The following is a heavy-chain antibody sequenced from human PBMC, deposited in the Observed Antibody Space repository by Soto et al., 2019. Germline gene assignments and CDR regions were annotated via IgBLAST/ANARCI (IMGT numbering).Heavy chain of an antibody. Sequence: PGGSLRLSCSASGFTFSSYAMHWVRQAPGKGLEYVSAISSNGGSTYYADSVKGRFTISRDNSKNTLYLQMSSLRAEDTAVYYCVPSQVVDIIPGLGYWGQGTLVTVTS. V-gene: IGHV3-64D*08. CDR1: GFTFSSYA. J-gene: IGHJ4*02. D-gene: IGHD3-22*01. CDR3: VPSQVVDIIPGLGY. CDR2: ISSNGGST.